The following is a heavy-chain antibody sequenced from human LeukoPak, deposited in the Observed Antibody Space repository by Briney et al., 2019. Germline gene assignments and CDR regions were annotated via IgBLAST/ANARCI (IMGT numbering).Heavy chain of an antibody. CDR1: GFTFNSHY. CDR2: ISETGRST. Sequence: GGSLRLSCAASGFTFNSHYMSWVRQAPGKGLEWVSTISETGRSTYYADSVKGQFTISRDNSKNTLYLQMNSLRAEDTAVYYCAKDRGYSYGISEYWGQGTLVTVSS. CDR3: AKDRGYSYGISEY. J-gene: IGHJ4*02. D-gene: IGHD5-18*01. V-gene: IGHV3-23*01.